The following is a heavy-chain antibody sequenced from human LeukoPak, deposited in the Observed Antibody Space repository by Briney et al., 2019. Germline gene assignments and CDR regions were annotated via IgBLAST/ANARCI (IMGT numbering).Heavy chain of an antibody. J-gene: IGHJ3*02. D-gene: IGHD1-1*01. CDR2: ISGSGGST. CDR1: GFTFSSYA. Sequence: GWSLRLSCAASGFASGFTFSSYAMSWVRQAPGKGLEWVSAISGSGGSTYYADSVKGRFTISRDNSKNTPYLQMNSLRAEDTAVYYCAKPVPNEIWGQGTMVTVSS. CDR3: AKPVPNEI. V-gene: IGHV3-23*01.